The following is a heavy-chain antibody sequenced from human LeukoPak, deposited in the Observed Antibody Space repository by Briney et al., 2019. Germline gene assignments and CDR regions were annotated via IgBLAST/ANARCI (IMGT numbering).Heavy chain of an antibody. D-gene: IGHD3-22*01. J-gene: IGHJ4*02. Sequence: SETLSLTCTVSGGSLSSSSFYWGWVPQPPGKGLGGVGGIYYSGSTYYNPSLKSRVTISVDTSKNQFSLKLSSVTAADTAVYYCAREDYYDSSGYRPLDYWGQGTLVTVSS. CDR2: IYYSGST. CDR1: GGSLSSSSFY. CDR3: AREDYYDSSGYRPLDY. V-gene: IGHV4-39*07.